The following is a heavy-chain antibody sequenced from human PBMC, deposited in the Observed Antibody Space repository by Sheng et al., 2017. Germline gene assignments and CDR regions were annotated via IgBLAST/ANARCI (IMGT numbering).Heavy chain of an antibody. J-gene: IGHJ4*02. CDR3: ASLYCSRGSCYLDD. CDR1: GFSVSYNY. Sequence: EVQLVESGGGLIQPGGSLRLSCAVSGFSVSYNYMSWVRQAPGKGLDWVSLIYSGGTTSYADSVKGRFSISKDNSKNTVYLQMNSPRAEDTAVYYCASLYCSRGSCYLDDWGQGALVTVSS. D-gene: IGHD2-15*01. V-gene: IGHV3-53*01. CDR2: IYSGGTT.